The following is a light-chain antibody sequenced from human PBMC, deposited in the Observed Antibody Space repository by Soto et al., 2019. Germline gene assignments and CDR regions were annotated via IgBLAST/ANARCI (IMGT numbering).Light chain of an antibody. J-gene: IGKJ1*01. CDR3: QQYGSSPRT. Sequence: DIVLTQSPGTLSLSPGERATLSCRASQSVSSSYLAWNQQKPGQAPRLLIYGASSRATGIPDRFSGSGSGTDFTLTISRLEPEDFAVYYCQQYGSSPRTFGQGTKVDI. CDR2: GAS. V-gene: IGKV3-20*01. CDR1: QSVSSSY.